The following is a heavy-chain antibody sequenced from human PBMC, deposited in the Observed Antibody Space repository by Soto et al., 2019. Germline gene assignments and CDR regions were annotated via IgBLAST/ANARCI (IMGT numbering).Heavy chain of an antibody. D-gene: IGHD2-21*01. Sequence: DVQLVESGGGLVQSGGSLRLSCAASGFIFKDYWMNWVRQAPGKGLEWVANIKVDGSEKNYVDSVKGRFTISRDNAKNSLNLQMNNVRADDTAVYYCARDEICDGVKCTLGYFQEWGQGTLVTVSS. V-gene: IGHV3-7*03. J-gene: IGHJ1*01. CDR1: GFIFKDYW. CDR2: IKVDGSEK. CDR3: ARDEICDGVKCTLGYFQE.